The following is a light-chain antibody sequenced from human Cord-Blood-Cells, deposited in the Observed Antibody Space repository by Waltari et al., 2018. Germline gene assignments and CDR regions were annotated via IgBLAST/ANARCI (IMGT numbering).Light chain of an antibody. Sequence: QSALTQPASVSGSPGQSITISCTGTSSDVGGYNYVSWYQQHPGKAPKLIIYDFSNRPSGVSNRFSGSKSGNTASLTISGLQAEDEADYYCRSYTSSSTWVFGGGTKLTVL. V-gene: IGLV2-14*03. CDR2: DFS. CDR1: SSDVGGYNY. CDR3: RSYTSSSTWV. J-gene: IGLJ3*02.